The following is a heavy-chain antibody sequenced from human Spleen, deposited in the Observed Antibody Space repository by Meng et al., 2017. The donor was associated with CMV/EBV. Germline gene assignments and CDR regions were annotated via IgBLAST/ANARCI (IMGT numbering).Heavy chain of an antibody. CDR2: INPSGGST. J-gene: IGHJ6*02. CDR3: ARDQRSRITMVRGALLRNYGLDV. Sequence: ASVKVSCKASGYTFTGYYMHWVRQAPGQGLKWMGIINPSGGSTSYAQKFQGRVTMTRDTSTSTVYMELSSLRSEDTAVYYCARDQRSRITMVRGALLRNYGLDVWGQGTTVTVSS. CDR1: GYTFTGYY. V-gene: IGHV1-46*01. D-gene: IGHD3-10*01.